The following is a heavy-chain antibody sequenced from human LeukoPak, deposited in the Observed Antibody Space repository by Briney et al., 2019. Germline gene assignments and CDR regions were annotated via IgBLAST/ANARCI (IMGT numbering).Heavy chain of an antibody. CDR1: VFTFSSYS. CDR2: ISSSSSTI. J-gene: IGHJ6*02. D-gene: IGHD3-10*01. V-gene: IGHV3-48*01. Sequence: PGGSLRLSCAASVFTFSSYSMNWVRQAPGKGLEWVSYISSSSSTIYYADSVKGRFTISRDNAKNSLYLQMNSLRAEDTAVYYCARSRRRAWFWELLSSPYGMDVWGQGTTVTVSS. CDR3: ARSRRRAWFWELLSSPYGMDV.